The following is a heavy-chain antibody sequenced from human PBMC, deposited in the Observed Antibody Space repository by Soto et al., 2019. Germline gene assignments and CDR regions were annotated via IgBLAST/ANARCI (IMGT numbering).Heavy chain of an antibody. J-gene: IGHJ3*02. CDR2: ISWNSGSI. CDR3: AKSPTRLARRDAFDI. V-gene: IGHV3-9*01. Sequence: EVQLVESWGGLVQPGRSLRLACAAAGFTFDDYAMHWVRQAPGKGLEWVSGISWNSGSIGYADSVKGRFTISRDNAKNSLYLQMNSLRAEDTALYYCAKSPTRLARRDAFDICGQGTMVTVSS. D-gene: IGHD2-21*01. CDR1: GFTFDDYA.